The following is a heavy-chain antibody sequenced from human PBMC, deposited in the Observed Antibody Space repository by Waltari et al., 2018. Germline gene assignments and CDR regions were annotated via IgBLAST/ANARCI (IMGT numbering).Heavy chain of an antibody. J-gene: IGHJ4*02. D-gene: IGHD5-18*01. CDR1: GFTFSSYS. CDR3: ARTHGGYSYGLDY. Sequence: EVQLVESGGGLVKPGGSLRLSCAASGFTFSSYSMNWVRQAPGKGLEWVSSISSSSSYIYYADSVKGRFTISRDNAKNSLYLQMNSLRAEDTAVYYCARTHGGYSYGLDYWGQGTLVTVSS. CDR2: ISSSSSYI. V-gene: IGHV3-21*01.